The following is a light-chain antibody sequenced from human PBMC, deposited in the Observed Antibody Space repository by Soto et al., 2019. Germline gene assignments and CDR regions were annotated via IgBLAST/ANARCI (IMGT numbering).Light chain of an antibody. J-gene: IGLJ2*01. CDR3: SLYAGGNNVI. Sequence: QLVLTQPPSASGSPGQSVTISCAGTSSDVGSYIFVSWYQHHPGKAPKLLIYEITKRPPGVSDRFSGSKSGNTASLTVSGLQVEDEADYYCSLYAGGNNVIFGGGTKLTVL. V-gene: IGLV2-8*01. CDR2: EIT. CDR1: SSDVGSYIF.